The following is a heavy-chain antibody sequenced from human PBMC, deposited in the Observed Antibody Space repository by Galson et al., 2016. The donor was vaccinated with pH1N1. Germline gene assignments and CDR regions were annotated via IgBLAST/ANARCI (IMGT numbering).Heavy chain of an antibody. D-gene: IGHD4-17*01. Sequence: SLRLSCAASGFTFDDYAMHWVRQAPGKGLEWVSVITWNSHVIDYADSVKGRFTISRDNARNSLYLQMNNLRPEDTAFYYCAKDHCSHGDTNCSYFDLWGRGTLVTVSS. CDR3: AKDHCSHGDTNCSYFDL. V-gene: IGHV3-9*01. CDR2: ITWNSHVI. J-gene: IGHJ2*01. CDR1: GFTFDDYA.